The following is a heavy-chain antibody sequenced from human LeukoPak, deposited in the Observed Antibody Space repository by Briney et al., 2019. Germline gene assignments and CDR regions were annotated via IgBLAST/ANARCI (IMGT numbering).Heavy chain of an antibody. J-gene: IGHJ3*01. CDR3: VAWGNSGNS. CDR2: MNGDGSQI. CDR1: GFTFNSEP. Sequence: GSLRLSCVMSGFTFNSEPMNWVRQAPAKGLEWVAHMNGDGSQIYYMDFVKGRFTISRDNAKNSLYLQMNGLRAEDTAVYYCVAWGNSGNSWGQGTMVIVSS. V-gene: IGHV3-7*01. D-gene: IGHD1-26*01.